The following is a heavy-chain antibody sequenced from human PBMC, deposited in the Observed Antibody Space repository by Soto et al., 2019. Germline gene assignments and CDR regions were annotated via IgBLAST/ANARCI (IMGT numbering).Heavy chain of an antibody. D-gene: IGHD4-17*01. Sequence: PSETLSLTCAVSGGSISSGGYSWSWIRQPPGKGLEWIGYIYCSGSTYYNPSLKSRVTISVDTSKNQFSLKLSSVTAADTAVYYCARARGWTTVVDWYFDLWGRGTLVTSPQ. J-gene: IGHJ2*01. CDR3: ARARGWTTVVDWYFDL. CDR1: GGSISSGGYS. V-gene: IGHV4-30-4*08. CDR2: IYCSGST.